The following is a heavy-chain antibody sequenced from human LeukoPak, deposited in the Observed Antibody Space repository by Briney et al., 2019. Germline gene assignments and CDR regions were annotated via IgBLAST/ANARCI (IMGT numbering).Heavy chain of an antibody. V-gene: IGHV1-69*05. CDR1: GGTFSSYA. CDR3: LYDSSAYVGRDAFDI. D-gene: IGHD3-22*01. CDR2: IIPIFGTA. Sequence: GASVKVSCKASGGTFSSYAISWVRQAPGQGREWMGGIIPIFGTANYAQKFQGRVTITTDESTSTADMELSSLRSEDTAVYYCLYDSSAYVGRDAFDIWGQGTMVTVSS. J-gene: IGHJ3*02.